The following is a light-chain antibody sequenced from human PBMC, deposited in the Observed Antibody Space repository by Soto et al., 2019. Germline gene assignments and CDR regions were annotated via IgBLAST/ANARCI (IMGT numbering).Light chain of an antibody. CDR3: QRANSFPLT. J-gene: IGKJ4*01. V-gene: IGKV1-12*01. CDR2: ATS. CDR1: QDISSW. Sequence: DIQMTQSPSSVSASVGDTVTITCRASQDISSWLAWYQQKPGKAPKFLIYATSGLQSGVPSRFSGSGSGTDFTLTVRSLQPEDFATYYCQRANSFPLTFGGGTKVEIK.